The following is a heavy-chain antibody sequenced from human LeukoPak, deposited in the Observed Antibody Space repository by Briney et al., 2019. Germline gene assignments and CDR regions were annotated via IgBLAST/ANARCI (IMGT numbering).Heavy chain of an antibody. CDR3: ARAKSYARDAFDI. J-gene: IGHJ3*02. CDR2: LYYSGST. V-gene: IGHV4-30-4*08. Sequence: PSETLSLTCTVSGGSISSGDYYWSWIRQPPGKGLEWIGYLYYSGSTFYNPSLKSRVTISGDTSKTQFSLKVSSVTAADTAVYYYARAKSYARDAFDIWGQGTMVTVSS. D-gene: IGHD2-8*01. CDR1: GGSISSGDYY.